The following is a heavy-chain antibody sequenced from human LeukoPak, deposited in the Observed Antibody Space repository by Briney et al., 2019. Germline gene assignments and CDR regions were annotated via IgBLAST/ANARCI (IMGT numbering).Heavy chain of an antibody. Sequence: ASVKVSCKASGYTFTSYSINWVRQAPGQGLEWMGWISAYNGNTNYAQKLQGRVTMTTDTSTSTACMELRSLRSDDTAVYYCAREPYYDILTGYAPHGAFDIWGQGTMVTVSS. CDR1: GYTFTSYS. CDR3: AREPYYDILTGYAPHGAFDI. J-gene: IGHJ3*02. V-gene: IGHV1-18*01. CDR2: ISAYNGNT. D-gene: IGHD3-9*01.